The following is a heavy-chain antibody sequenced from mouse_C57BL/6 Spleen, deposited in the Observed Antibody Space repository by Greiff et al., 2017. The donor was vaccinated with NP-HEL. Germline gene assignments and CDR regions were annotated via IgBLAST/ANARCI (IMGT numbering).Heavy chain of an antibody. V-gene: IGHV7-3*03. J-gene: IGHJ3*01. D-gene: IGHD2-1*01. Sequence: EVQVVESGGGLVQPGGSLSLSCAASGFTFTDYYMSWVRQPPGKALEWLGFIRNKANGYTTEYSASVKVRFTISRDNSQSILYLQMNALRAEDSATYYCATDSNYEAYWGQGTLVTVSA. CDR3: ATDSNYEAY. CDR1: GFTFTDYY. CDR2: IRNKANGYTT.